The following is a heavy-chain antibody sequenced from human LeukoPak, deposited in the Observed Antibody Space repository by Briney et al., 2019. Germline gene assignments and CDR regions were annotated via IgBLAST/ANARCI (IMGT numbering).Heavy chain of an antibody. Sequence: ASVKVSCKASGYTFTGYYMHWVRQAPGQGLEWMGWINPNSGGTNYAQKFQGRVTMTRDTSISTAYMELSRLRSDDTAVYYCARDITMIVVATRAGGDYWGQGTLVTVSS. V-gene: IGHV1-2*02. CDR2: INPNSGGT. D-gene: IGHD3-22*01. CDR1: GYTFTGYY. CDR3: ARDITMIVVATRAGGDY. J-gene: IGHJ4*02.